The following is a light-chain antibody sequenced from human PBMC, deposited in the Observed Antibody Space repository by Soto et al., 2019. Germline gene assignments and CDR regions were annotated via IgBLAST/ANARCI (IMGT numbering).Light chain of an antibody. J-gene: IGKJ2*01. V-gene: IGKV2-24*01. CDR3: MQATHPYT. CDR2: MIS. CDR1: QSLVHSDGNSY. Sequence: DFVMTQTPLSSPVTLGQPASVSCRSSQSLVHSDGNSYLSWLHQRPGQPPRLLIYMISNRFSGVPDRFSGSGAGTDFTLKSSRVEPEDVGVYYCMQATHPYTFGQGTKLEIK.